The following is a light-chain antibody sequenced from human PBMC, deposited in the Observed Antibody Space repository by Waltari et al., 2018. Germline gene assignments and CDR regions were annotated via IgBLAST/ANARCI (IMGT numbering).Light chain of an antibody. CDR1: QDISHY. CDR3: QHFDNLLFT. CDR2: DAT. Sequence: DIQVTQSPSSLSASVGERVTITCQASQDISHYLNWYQQRTGKAPKVLIYDATLLKIGVPSRFSGSGSGTDFTFAITSLQPEDAATYYCQHFDNLLFTFGQGTKLEI. V-gene: IGKV1-33*01. J-gene: IGKJ2*01.